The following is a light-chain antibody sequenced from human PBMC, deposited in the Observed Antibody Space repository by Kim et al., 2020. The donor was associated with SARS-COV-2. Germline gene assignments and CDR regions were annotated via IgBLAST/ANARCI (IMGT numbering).Light chain of an antibody. CDR2: AAS. CDR3: QQLNSYPLT. J-gene: IGKJ4*01. V-gene: IGKV1-9*01. Sequence: ACVRNTVTIPCRAHKGLSSYLAWYQQKPGKAPKLLIYAASTLQSGVPSRFSGSGSGTDFTLTISSLQPEDFATYYCQQLNSYPLTFGGGTKVDIK. CDR1: KGLSSY.